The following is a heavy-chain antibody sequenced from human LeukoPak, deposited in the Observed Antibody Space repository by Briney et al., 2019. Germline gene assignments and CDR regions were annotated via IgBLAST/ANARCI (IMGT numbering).Heavy chain of an antibody. J-gene: IGHJ3*02. Sequence: ASVKVSCKASGYTFTGYYMHWVRQAPGQGLEWMGWINPNSGGTNYAQKFQGRVTMTRDTSISTAYMELSRLRSDDTAVYYCASLRYYGSSGYDAFDIWGQGTMVTVSS. V-gene: IGHV1-2*02. CDR2: INPNSGGT. D-gene: IGHD3-22*01. CDR1: GYTFTGYY. CDR3: ASLRYYGSSGYDAFDI.